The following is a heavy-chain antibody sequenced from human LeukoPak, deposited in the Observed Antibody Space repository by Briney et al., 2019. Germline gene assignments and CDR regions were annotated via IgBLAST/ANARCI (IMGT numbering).Heavy chain of an antibody. Sequence: ASVKVSCKVSGYTLTELSMHWVRQAPGKGLEWMGGFDPEDGETIYAQKFQGRVTMTEDTSTDTAYMELSSLRSEDTAVYYCATYCGSTSCGLVFDYWGQGTLVTVSS. CDR1: GYTLTELS. CDR2: FDPEDGET. D-gene: IGHD2-2*01. J-gene: IGHJ4*02. CDR3: ATYCGSTSCGLVFDY. V-gene: IGHV1-24*01.